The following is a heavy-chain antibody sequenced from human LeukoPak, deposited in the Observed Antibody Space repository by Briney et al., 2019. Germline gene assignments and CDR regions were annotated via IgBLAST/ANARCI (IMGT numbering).Heavy chain of an antibody. J-gene: IGHJ6*02. V-gene: IGHV1-18*04. Sequence: ASVKVSCKASGYTFRNYGITWVRQAPGQGLEWMGCISAYNGNTNYARNLQGRFTLTTDTSTSTFYMELGSLRPDDTAIYYCVGGGTTEIPDLNQYFGLDVWGRGTTVTVSS. CDR2: ISAYNGNT. CDR3: VGGGTTEIPDLNQYFGLDV. D-gene: IGHD3-16*01. CDR1: GYTFRNYG.